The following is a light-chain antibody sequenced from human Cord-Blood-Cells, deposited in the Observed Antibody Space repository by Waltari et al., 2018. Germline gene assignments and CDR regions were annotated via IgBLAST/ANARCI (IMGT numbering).Light chain of an antibody. V-gene: IGKV3-15*01. CDR2: GAS. CDR1: QSVSSN. Sequence: EIVMTQSPATLSVSPEERATLSCRASQSVSSNLACYQQKPGQAPRLLIYGASTRVTGIPARFSGSGSGTEFTLTISSLQSEDFAVYYCQQYNNWPITFGGGTKVEIK. J-gene: IGKJ4*01. CDR3: QQYNNWPIT.